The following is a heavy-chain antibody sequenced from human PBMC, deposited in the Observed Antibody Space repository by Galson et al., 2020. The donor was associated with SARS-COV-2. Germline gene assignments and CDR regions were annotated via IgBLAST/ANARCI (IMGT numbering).Heavy chain of an antibody. J-gene: IGHJ6*02. CDR1: GFTFSSYW. D-gene: IGHD6-13*01. CDR2: IKQDGSEK. Sequence: GGSLRLSCAASGFTFSSYWVSWVRQAPGKGLEWVANIKQDGSEKYYVDSVKGRFTISRDNAKNSLYLQMNSLRAEDTAVYYCARDQGAAAADYYYYYGMDVWGQGTTVTVSS. V-gene: IGHV3-7*01. CDR3: ARDQGAAAADYYYYYGMDV.